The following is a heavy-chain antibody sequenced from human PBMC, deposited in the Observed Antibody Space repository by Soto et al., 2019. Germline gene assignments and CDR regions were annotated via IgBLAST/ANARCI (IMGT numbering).Heavy chain of an antibody. J-gene: IGHJ3*02. Sequence: EVQLVESGGGLVQPGGSLRLSCAASGFTFSSYWMTWVRQAPGKGLEWVANIKQDESKRYYVDSVEGRFTISRDNAKNSLFLQMISLRAEDTAVYYCARDSSPSYSSRWYDAFDIWGQGTMVTVSS. CDR3: ARDSSPSYSSRWYDAFDI. CDR1: GFTFSSYW. D-gene: IGHD6-13*01. CDR2: IKQDESKR. V-gene: IGHV3-7*05.